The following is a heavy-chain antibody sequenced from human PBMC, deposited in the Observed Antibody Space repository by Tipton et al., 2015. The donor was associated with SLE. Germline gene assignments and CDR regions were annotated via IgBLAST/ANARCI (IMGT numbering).Heavy chain of an antibody. J-gene: IGHJ3*02. CDR1: GGSFSGYY. CDR2: INHSGST. CDR3: AISPEAVAGDAAFDI. V-gene: IGHV4-34*01. Sequence: TLSLTCAVYGGSFSGYYWSWIRQPPGKGLEWIGEINHSGSTNYNPSLKSRVTISVDTSKNQFSLKLSSVTAADTAVYYCAISPEAVAGDAAFDIWGQGTMATVSS. D-gene: IGHD6-19*01.